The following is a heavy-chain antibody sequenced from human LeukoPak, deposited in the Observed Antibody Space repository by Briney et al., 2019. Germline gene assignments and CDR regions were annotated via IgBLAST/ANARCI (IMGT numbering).Heavy chain of an antibody. J-gene: IGHJ5*02. V-gene: IGHV4-4*07. CDR2: IYTSGST. CDR1: GGSISSYY. CDR3: AGERYYDFWSGYYDSWFDP. Sequence: PSETLSLTCTVSGGSISSYYWSWIRQPAGKGLEWIGRIYTSGSTNYNPSLKSRVTVSVDTSKNQFSLKLSSVTAADTAVYYCAGERYYDFWSGYYDSWFDPWGQGTLVTVSS. D-gene: IGHD3-3*01.